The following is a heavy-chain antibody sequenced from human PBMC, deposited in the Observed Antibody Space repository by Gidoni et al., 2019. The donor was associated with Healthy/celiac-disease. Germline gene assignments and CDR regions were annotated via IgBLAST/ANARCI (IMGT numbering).Heavy chain of an antibody. CDR2: ISWKRGSI. V-gene: IGHV3-9*01. Sequence: VQLVESGGGLVQPGRSLRLSCAASGFTFDDYAMHWVRQAPGKGLEWVLGISWKRGSIGYADSVKGRFTISRDNAKNSLYLQMNSLRAEDTALYYCAKDSMATPEGTAFDYWGQGTLVTVSS. D-gene: IGHD3-10*01. J-gene: IGHJ4*02. CDR3: AKDSMATPEGTAFDY. CDR1: GFTFDDYA.